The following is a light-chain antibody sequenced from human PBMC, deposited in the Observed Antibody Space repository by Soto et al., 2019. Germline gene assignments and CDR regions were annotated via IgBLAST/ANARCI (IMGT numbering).Light chain of an antibody. CDR3: SSYAGNYVYF. Sequence: QSALTQPRSVSGSPGQSVTIPCTGTSSDVGGYNYVSWYQRHAGKGPKLIIYDVSERPSGVPDRFSASKSGNTASLTISGQQADDEADYYCSSYAGNYVYFFGSGTKVTVL. CDR1: SSDVGGYNY. J-gene: IGLJ1*01. V-gene: IGLV2-11*01. CDR2: DVS.